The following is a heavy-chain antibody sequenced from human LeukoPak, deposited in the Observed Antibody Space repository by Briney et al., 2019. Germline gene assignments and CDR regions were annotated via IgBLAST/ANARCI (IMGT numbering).Heavy chain of an antibody. CDR2: ISSSGSTI. CDR3: ASWYYYDGSGYYRDY. D-gene: IGHD3-22*01. Sequence: GGSLRLSCAASGFTFSDYYMSWIRQAPGKGLEWVSYISSSGSTIYYADSVKGRFTISRDNAKNSLYLQMNSLRAEDTAVYYCASWYYYDGSGYYRDYWGQGTLVTVSS. CDR1: GFTFSDYY. V-gene: IGHV3-11*01. J-gene: IGHJ4*02.